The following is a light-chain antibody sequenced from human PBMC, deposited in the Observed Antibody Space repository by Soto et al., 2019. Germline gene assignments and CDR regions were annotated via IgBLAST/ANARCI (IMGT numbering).Light chain of an antibody. J-gene: IGKJ5*01. V-gene: IGKV1-5*01. CDR3: QQADTFPIT. Sequence: SHITRWRSTLSASVGDRVIITCRASQSISSWLAWYQQKPGKAPKLLIYDASSLESGVPSRFSGSGSGTDFTLTISSLQPEDSAIYYCQQADTFPITFGQGTRLEIK. CDR2: DAS. CDR1: QSISSW.